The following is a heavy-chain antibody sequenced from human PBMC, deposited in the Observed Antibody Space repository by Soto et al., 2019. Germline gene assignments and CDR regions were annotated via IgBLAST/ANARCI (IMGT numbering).Heavy chain of an antibody. D-gene: IGHD2-21*02. Sequence: SVKVSCKASGFTFTSSALQWVRQARGQRLEWIGWIVVGSGNTNYAQKFQERVTITRDMSTSTAYMELSSLRSEDTAVYHCAARQDCGGDCYPWDYWGQGTLVTVYS. CDR1: GFTFTSSA. J-gene: IGHJ4*02. V-gene: IGHV1-58*01. CDR3: AARQDCGGDCYPWDY. CDR2: IVVGSGNT.